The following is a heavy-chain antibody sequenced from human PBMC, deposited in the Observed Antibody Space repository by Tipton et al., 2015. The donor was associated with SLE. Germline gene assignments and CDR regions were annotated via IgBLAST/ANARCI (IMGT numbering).Heavy chain of an antibody. Sequence: SLRLSCAASGFTVSSNYMSWVRQAPGKGLEWVSVIYSGGSTYYADSVKGRFTISRDNSKNTLYLQMNSLRAEDTAVYYCAKEHRRDGYNHFDYWGQGTLVTVSS. D-gene: IGHD5-24*01. CDR1: GFTVSSNY. CDR2: IYSGGST. V-gene: IGHV3-53*05. CDR3: AKEHRRDGYNHFDY. J-gene: IGHJ4*02.